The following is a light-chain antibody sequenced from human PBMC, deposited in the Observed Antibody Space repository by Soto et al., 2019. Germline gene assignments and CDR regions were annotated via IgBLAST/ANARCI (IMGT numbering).Light chain of an antibody. J-gene: IGLJ2*01. CDR3: SSYAGSNNLGV. V-gene: IGLV2-8*01. CDR2: EVS. CDR1: SSDVGGYNY. Sequence: QSALTQPPSASGSPGQSVTISCTGTSSDVGGYNYVSWYQQHPGKAPKLMIYEVSKRPSGVPDRFSGSKSGNTASLTVSGLQAEDEADYYCSSYAGSNNLGVFGGATQLTVL.